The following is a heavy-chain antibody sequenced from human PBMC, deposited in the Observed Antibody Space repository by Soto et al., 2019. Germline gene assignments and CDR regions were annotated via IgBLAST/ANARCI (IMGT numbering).Heavy chain of an antibody. CDR3: ARCVVVVAAAVWYFDL. Sequence: GGSLRLSCAASGFTFSSYWMHWVRQAPGKGLVWVANIKNDGSEKSYADSVKGRFTISRDNAKISLYLQMNSLRAEDTAVYYCARCVVVVAAAVWYFDLWGRGTLVTVSS. V-gene: IGHV3-7*01. CDR2: IKNDGSEK. D-gene: IGHD2-15*01. J-gene: IGHJ2*01. CDR1: GFTFSSYW.